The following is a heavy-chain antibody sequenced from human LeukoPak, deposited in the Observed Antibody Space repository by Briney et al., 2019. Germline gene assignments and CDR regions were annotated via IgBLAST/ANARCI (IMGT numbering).Heavy chain of an antibody. D-gene: IGHD3-3*01. V-gene: IGHV3-7*01. CDR1: GFTFNNYW. J-gene: IGHJ5*02. CDR3: ARGVETGVDWFDP. Sequence: GGSLRLSCAASGFTFNNYWMTWVRQAPGKGLEWVANINQDGSEKYYVDSVKGRFTMSRDNAKNSLYLQMNSLRADDTAVYYCARGVETGVDWFDPWGQGTLVTVSS. CDR2: INQDGSEK.